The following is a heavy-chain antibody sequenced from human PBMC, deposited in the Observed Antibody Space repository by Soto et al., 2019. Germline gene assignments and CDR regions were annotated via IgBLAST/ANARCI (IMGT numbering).Heavy chain of an antibody. CDR1: DGSISSRSYY. Sequence: QLQLQESGPGLVKPSETLSLTCAVSDGSISSRSYYWGWIRQSPGKGLEWIGSIYYSGSTYYNPSLKSRVTISVDTSKNQLSLRLSSVTAADTAVYYCARQHYYALGSPGMDVWGQGTTVTVSS. V-gene: IGHV4-39*01. D-gene: IGHD3-10*01. CDR2: IYYSGST. CDR3: ARQHYYALGSPGMDV. J-gene: IGHJ6*02.